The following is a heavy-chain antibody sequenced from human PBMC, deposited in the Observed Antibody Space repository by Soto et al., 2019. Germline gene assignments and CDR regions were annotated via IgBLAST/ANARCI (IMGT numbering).Heavy chain of an antibody. CDR3: ALVPADQGDYYYYYMDV. Sequence: QVQLQESGPGLVKPSQTLSLTCTVSGRSISSGGYYWSWIRQHPGKGMEWIGYIYYSGSTYYNPSVKSRVTISVDTSKKQFSLQLSSVTAADTAVYSCALVPADQGDYYYYYMDVWGKGTTVTVSS. CDR2: IYYSGST. J-gene: IGHJ6*03. CDR1: GRSISSGGYY. V-gene: IGHV4-31*03. D-gene: IGHD2-2*01.